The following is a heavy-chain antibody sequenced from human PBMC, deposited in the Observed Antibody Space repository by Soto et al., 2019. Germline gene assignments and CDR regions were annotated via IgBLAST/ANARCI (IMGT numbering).Heavy chain of an antibody. Sequence: SVTKSLTCAVYGGYFIGYGWSWIRQPTGKGLEWIGEINHSGSTNYNPSLKSRVTISVDTSKNQFSLKLSSVTAADTAVYYCARGVDTAMGTIDYWGQGTLVTVSS. CDR1: GGYFIGYG. V-gene: IGHV4-34*01. J-gene: IGHJ4*02. CDR2: INHSGST. CDR3: ARGVDTAMGTIDY. D-gene: IGHD5-18*01.